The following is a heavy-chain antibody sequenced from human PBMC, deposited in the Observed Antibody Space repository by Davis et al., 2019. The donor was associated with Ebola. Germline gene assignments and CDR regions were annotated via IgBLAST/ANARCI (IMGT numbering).Heavy chain of an antibody. J-gene: IGHJ6*02. D-gene: IGHD2-2*01. Sequence: GESLKISCAASGFTFSSYGMHWVRQAPGKGLEWVALIWYDGSNKYYADSVKGRFTISRDNSKNTLYLQMNSLRGEDTAVYFCARQLPYYSYGMDVWGQGTTVTVSS. CDR3: ARQLPYYSYGMDV. CDR2: IWYDGSNK. CDR1: GFTFSSYG. V-gene: IGHV3-33*01.